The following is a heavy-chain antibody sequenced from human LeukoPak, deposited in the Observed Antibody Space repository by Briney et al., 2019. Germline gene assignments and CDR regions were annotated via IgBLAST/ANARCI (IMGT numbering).Heavy chain of an antibody. CDR3: ARAEFSSGDFDY. D-gene: IGHD6-19*01. Sequence: SETLSLTCTVSGGSISSGSYYWSWIRQPAGKGLEWIGSIYHSGSTYYNPSLKSRVTISVDTSNNQFSLRLSSVTAADTAVYYCARAEFSSGDFDYWGQGTLVTVSS. V-gene: IGHV4-39*07. CDR2: IYHSGST. CDR1: GGSISSGSYY. J-gene: IGHJ4*02.